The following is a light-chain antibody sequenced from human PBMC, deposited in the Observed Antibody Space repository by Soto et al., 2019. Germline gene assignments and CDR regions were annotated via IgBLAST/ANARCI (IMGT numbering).Light chain of an antibody. J-gene: IGKJ4*01. Sequence: EFVLTQSPGTLSLSPGERATLSCRASQTVRNNYSAWYQQKPGQATSLLIYDASSSATGTPDSFSGGGSGTDFPLIISRLEPEDFAVYYCQQFSRYPFTFGGGTKVDIK. CDR1: QTVRNNY. CDR2: DAS. CDR3: QQFSRYPFT. V-gene: IGKV3-20*01.